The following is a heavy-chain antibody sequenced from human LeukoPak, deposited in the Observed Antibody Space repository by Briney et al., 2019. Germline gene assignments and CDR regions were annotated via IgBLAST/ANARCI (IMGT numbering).Heavy chain of an antibody. CDR3: AKEAQGCSITSCYFDS. D-gene: IGHD2-2*01. Sequence: GGSLRLSRAASGFTFSSYWMHWVRQAPGKGLVWVSRINSDGSSTSYADSVKGRFTISRDNSKNTLFLQMNSLRAEDTAVYYCAKEAQGCSITSCYFDSWGQGTLVTVSS. CDR2: INSDGSST. CDR1: GFTFSSYW. J-gene: IGHJ4*02. V-gene: IGHV3-74*01.